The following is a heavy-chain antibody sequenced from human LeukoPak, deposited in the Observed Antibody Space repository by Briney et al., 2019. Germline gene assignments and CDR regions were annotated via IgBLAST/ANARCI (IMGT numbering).Heavy chain of an antibody. J-gene: IGHJ3*02. CDR1: GYTFTSYG. Sequence: GASVRVSCKASGYTFTSYGISWVRQATGQGLEWMGWISAYNGNTDYAQKLQGRVTMTTDTSTSTAYMELRSLRSDDTAVYYCARVGPRGYCSSTSCYLDAFDIWGQGTMVTVSS. V-gene: IGHV1-18*01. CDR2: ISAYNGNT. D-gene: IGHD2-2*01. CDR3: ARVGPRGYCSSTSCYLDAFDI.